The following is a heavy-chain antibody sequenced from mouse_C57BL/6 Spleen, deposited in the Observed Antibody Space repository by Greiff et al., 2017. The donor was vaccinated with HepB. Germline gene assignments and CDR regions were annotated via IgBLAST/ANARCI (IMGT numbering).Heavy chain of an antibody. V-gene: IGHV5-4*01. CDR1: GFTFSSYA. Sequence: EVKLMESGGGLVKPGGSLKLSCAASGFTFSSYAMSWVRQTPEKRLEWVATISDGGSYTYYPDNVKGRFTISRDNAKNNLYLQMSHLKSEDTAMYYCARDGSSLWYFDVWGTGTTVTVSS. CDR2: ISDGGSYT. D-gene: IGHD1-1*01. J-gene: IGHJ1*03. CDR3: ARDGSSLWYFDV.